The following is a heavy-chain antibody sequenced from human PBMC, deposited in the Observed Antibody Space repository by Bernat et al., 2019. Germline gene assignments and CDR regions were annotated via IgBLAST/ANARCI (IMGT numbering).Heavy chain of an antibody. Sequence: VQLVQSGAEVKKPGASVKVSCKASGYSFTNFWIGWVRQMPGKGLEWMGIIYPSDSDTRYSPSFQGQVTISADKSISTAYLQWSSLRASDTAMYYCARHHGLQPTIDYWGQGTLVTVSS. CDR2: IYPSDSDT. CDR1: GYSFTNFW. CDR3: ARHHGLQPTIDY. V-gene: IGHV5-51*01. J-gene: IGHJ4*02. D-gene: IGHD1-1*01.